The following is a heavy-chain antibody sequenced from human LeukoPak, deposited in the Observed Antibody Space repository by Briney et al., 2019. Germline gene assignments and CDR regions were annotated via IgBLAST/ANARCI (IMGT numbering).Heavy chain of an antibody. CDR2: INPSGGST. CDR3: AKVAAAIFGYYYYGMDV. Sequence: ASVQVSCMASGYTFTSYYMHWVRQAPGQGLAGMGIINPSGGSTSYAQKFQGRVIMSRDTSTTTVYMELSSLRSEDTVVYYCAKVAAAIFGYYYYGMDVWGQGTTVTVAS. V-gene: IGHV1-46*01. CDR1: GYTFTSYY. J-gene: IGHJ6*02. D-gene: IGHD2-2*01.